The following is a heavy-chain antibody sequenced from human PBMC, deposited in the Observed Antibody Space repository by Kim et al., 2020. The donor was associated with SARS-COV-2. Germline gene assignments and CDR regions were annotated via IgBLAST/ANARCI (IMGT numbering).Heavy chain of an antibody. D-gene: IGHD5-12*01. Sequence: GGSLRLSCAASGFTFSSYAMSWVRQAPGKGLEWVSAISGSGGSTYYADSVKGRFTISRDNSKNTLYLQMNSLRAEDTAVYYCAKAGFRHPVMATITGWFDPWGQGTLVTVSS. CDR1: GFTFSSYA. V-gene: IGHV3-23*01. J-gene: IGHJ5*02. CDR2: ISGSGGST. CDR3: AKAGFRHPVMATITGWFDP.